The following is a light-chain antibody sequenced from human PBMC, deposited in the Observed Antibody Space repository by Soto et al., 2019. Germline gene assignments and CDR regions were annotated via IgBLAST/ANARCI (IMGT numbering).Light chain of an antibody. J-gene: IGKJ1*01. Sequence: AIQLTQSPSSLSASVGDRVTIACRASQAIRYDLGWYQQKPGKAPKLLIYAASSLQSEVPSRFSGSGSGTDFTLTISSLQPEDFATYYCLQDYTYPWAFGQGTKVELK. CDR3: LQDYTYPWA. CDR2: AAS. V-gene: IGKV1-6*01. CDR1: QAIRYD.